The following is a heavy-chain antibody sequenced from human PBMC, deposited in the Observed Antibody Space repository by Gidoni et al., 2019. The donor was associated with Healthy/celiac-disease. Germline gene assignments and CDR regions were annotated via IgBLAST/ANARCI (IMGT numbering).Heavy chain of an antibody. CDR3: ARHALLWFGELLSQNPMDV. CDR1: GGSISSYY. V-gene: IGHV4-59*08. Sequence: GPGLVKPSETLSLTCTVSGGSISSYYWSWIRQPPGKGLEWIGYIYYSGSTNYNPSLKSRVTISVDTSKNQFSLKLSSVTAADTAVYYCARHALLWFGELLSQNPMDVWGQGTTVTVSS. J-gene: IGHJ6*02. CDR2: IYYSGST. D-gene: IGHD3-10*01.